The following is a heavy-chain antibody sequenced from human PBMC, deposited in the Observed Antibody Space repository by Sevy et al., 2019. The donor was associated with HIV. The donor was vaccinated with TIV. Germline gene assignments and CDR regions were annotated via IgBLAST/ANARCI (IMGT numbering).Heavy chain of an antibody. Sequence: GGSLRLSCAASGFTFSDYYMDWVRQAPGKGLEWVGRSRNKANSYTIEYAASVKGRFTISREDSKNLLYLQMNGLKTEDTAVYYCASRVGMTGYWGQGTLVTVSS. CDR1: GFTFSDYY. CDR2: SRNKANSYTI. J-gene: IGHJ4*02. CDR3: ASRVGMTGY. V-gene: IGHV3-72*01. D-gene: IGHD1-26*01.